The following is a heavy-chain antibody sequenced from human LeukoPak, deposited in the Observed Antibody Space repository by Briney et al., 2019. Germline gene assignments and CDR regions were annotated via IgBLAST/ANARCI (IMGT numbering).Heavy chain of an antibody. Sequence: PSETLSLTCTVSGGSISSSSYYWGWIRQPPGKGLECIGNIYYSGSTYYNPSLKSRVTISVDTSKNQFSLKLSSVTAADTAVYYCARGPGILTGSSFDYWGQGTLVTVSS. J-gene: IGHJ4*02. D-gene: IGHD3-9*01. CDR3: ARGPGILTGSSFDY. CDR2: IYYSGST. CDR1: GGSISSSSYY. V-gene: IGHV4-39*07.